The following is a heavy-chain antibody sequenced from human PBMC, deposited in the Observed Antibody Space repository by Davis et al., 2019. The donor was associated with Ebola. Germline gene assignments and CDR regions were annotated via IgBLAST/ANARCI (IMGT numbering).Heavy chain of an antibody. V-gene: IGHV4-61*01. Sequence: PSETLSLTCTVSGGSVSSGSYYWSWIRQPPGKGLEWIGYIYYSGSTNYNPSLKSRVTISVDTSKNQFSLKLSSVTAADTAVYYCARGGFLEWLTWGQGTLVTVSS. D-gene: IGHD3-3*01. CDR2: IYYSGST. CDR1: GGSVSSGSYY. CDR3: ARGGFLEWLT. J-gene: IGHJ4*02.